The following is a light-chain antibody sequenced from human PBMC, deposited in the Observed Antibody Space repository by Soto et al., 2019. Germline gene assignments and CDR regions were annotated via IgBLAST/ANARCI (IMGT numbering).Light chain of an antibody. Sequence: DIQMTQSPSTLSASVGDRVTITCRASQGISSYLAWYQQKPRKAPKLLIYAASTLQGGVPSRFSGSGSGTDFTLTISSLQPEDFATYYCQQLNAYPRTFGPGTKVDI. CDR1: QGISSY. J-gene: IGKJ3*01. CDR3: QQLNAYPRT. CDR2: AAS. V-gene: IGKV1-9*01.